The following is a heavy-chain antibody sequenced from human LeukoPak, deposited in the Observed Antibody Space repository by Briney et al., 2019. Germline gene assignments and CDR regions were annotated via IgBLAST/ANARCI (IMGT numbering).Heavy chain of an antibody. CDR1: GYTFTGYY. J-gene: IGHJ4*02. D-gene: IGHD3-3*01. V-gene: IGHV1-2*02. CDR3: ARVSLFFGVVPFDY. CDR2: ISPNSGGT. Sequence: ASVKVSCKASGYTFTGYYMHWVRQAPGQGLEWMGWISPNSGGTNYAQKFQGRVTMTRDTSISTAYMELSRLRSDDTAVYYCARVSLFFGVVPFDYWGQGTLVTVSS.